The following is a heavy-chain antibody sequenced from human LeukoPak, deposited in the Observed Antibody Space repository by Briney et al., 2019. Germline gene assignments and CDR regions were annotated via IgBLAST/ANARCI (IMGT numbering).Heavy chain of an antibody. Sequence: GASVKVSCKASGYTFTSYGISWVRQAPGQGLEWMGWISAYNGNTNYAQKLQGRVTMTTDTSTSTAYMELRSLRSEDTAVYYCARETGSGWYGTIDYWGQGTLVTVSS. CDR3: ARETGSGWYGTIDY. CDR1: GYTFTSYG. CDR2: ISAYNGNT. D-gene: IGHD6-19*01. V-gene: IGHV1-18*01. J-gene: IGHJ4*02.